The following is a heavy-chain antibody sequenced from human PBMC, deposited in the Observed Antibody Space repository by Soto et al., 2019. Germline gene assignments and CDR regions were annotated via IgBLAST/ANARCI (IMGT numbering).Heavy chain of an antibody. CDR2: IIPIFGTA. J-gene: IGHJ5*01. V-gene: IGHV1-69*13. Sequence: SVKVSCKASGGTFSSYAISWVRQAPGQGLEWMGGIIPIFGTANYAQKFQGRVTITADESTSTAYMELRSLRSDDTAVYYCARVKADDYDSSETLYSRGEGTLVTVS. CDR3: ARVKADDYDSSETLYS. D-gene: IGHD3-22*01. CDR1: GGTFSSYA.